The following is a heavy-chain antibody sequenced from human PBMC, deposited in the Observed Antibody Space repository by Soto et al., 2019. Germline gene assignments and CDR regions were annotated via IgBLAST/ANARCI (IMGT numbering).Heavy chain of an antibody. J-gene: IGHJ6*03. CDR2: IKSKTDGGTT. Sequence: GGSLRLSCAASGFTFSNAWMSWVRQAPGKGLEWVGRIKSKTDGGTTDYAAPVKGRFTISRDDSKNTLYLQMNSLKTEDTAVYYCRRSGYETYYYYYYMDVWGKGTTVTVSS. CDR3: RRSGYETYYYYYYMDV. D-gene: IGHD5-12*01. CDR1: GFTFSNAW. V-gene: IGHV3-15*01.